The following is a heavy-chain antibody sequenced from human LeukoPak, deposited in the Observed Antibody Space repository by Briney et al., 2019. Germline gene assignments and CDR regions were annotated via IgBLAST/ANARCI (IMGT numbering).Heavy chain of an antibody. CDR2: INHSGST. V-gene: IGHV4-34*01. D-gene: IGHD2-15*01. Sequence: SETLSLTCAVYGGSFSGYYWSWIRQPPGKGLEWIGEINHSGSTNYNPSLKSRVTISVDTSKNQFSLKLSSVTAADTAVYYCARGPDIVVVVAASSWFDPWGQGTLVTVSS. CDR3: ARGPDIVVVVAASSWFDP. CDR1: GGSFSGYY. J-gene: IGHJ5*02.